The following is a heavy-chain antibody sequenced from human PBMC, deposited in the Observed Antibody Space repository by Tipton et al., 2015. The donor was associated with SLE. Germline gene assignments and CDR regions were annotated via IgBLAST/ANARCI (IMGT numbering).Heavy chain of an antibody. Sequence: TLSLTCADYGGSFSGYYWSWIRQPPGKGLEWIGYIYYSGSTYYNPSLKSRVTISVDTSKNQFSLKLSSVTAADTAGYYCATFEAAAGKSSFDYWGQGTLVTVSS. V-gene: IGHV4-34*09. CDR2: IYYSGST. D-gene: IGHD6-13*01. CDR3: ATFEAAAGKSSFDY. J-gene: IGHJ4*02. CDR1: GGSFSGYY.